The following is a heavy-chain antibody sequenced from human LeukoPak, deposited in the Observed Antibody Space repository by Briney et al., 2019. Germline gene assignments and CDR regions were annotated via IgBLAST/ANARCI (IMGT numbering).Heavy chain of an antibody. Sequence: SETLSLTCFVYGGSFIDYSWSWIRQPPGKGLEWIGEINHSGITNYNPSLESRVTMSVDTSKNQFSLKLSSVTAADTAVYYCARHRATGITMVRGVPSPVDYWGQGTLVTVSS. V-gene: IGHV4-34*01. J-gene: IGHJ4*02. CDR3: ARHRATGITMVRGVPSPVDY. CDR1: GGSFIDYS. CDR2: INHSGIT. D-gene: IGHD3-10*01.